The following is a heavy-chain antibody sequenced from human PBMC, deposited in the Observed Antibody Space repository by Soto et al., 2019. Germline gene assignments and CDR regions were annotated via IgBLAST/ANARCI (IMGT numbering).Heavy chain of an antibody. Sequence: EVQLLESGGGLVQPGGSLRLSCAASGFTFSSYAMSWVRQAPGKGLEWVSAISGSGGSPYNADSVKGRFTISRDNSKNTLYLQMNSLRAEDTAVYYCAKSLTYYDSSGYYPFDYWGQGTLVTVSS. V-gene: IGHV3-23*01. D-gene: IGHD3-22*01. CDR3: AKSLTYYDSSGYYPFDY. CDR1: GFTFSSYA. J-gene: IGHJ4*02. CDR2: ISGSGGSP.